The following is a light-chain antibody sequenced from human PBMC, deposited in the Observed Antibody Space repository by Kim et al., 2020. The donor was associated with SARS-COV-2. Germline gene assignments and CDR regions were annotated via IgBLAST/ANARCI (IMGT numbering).Light chain of an antibody. Sequence: SVSPGQTATIACSGDKLGNKYASWYQQKPGQSPVLVIYQDDKRPSRIPERFSGSTSGNTATLTISGTQAMDEADYYCQAWDRSPVFGGGTQLTVL. J-gene: IGLJ2*01. CDR1: KLGNKY. CDR2: QDD. CDR3: QAWDRSPV. V-gene: IGLV3-1*01.